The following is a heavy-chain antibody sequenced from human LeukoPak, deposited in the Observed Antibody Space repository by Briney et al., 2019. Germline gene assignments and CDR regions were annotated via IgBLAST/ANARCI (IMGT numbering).Heavy chain of an antibody. CDR1: GYSFTSYW. CDR2: IDPSDSYT. CDR3: ASVEGYGMDV. D-gene: IGHD5-24*01. V-gene: IGHV5-10-1*01. J-gene: IGHJ6*04. Sequence: GESLKIPCKGSGYSFTSYWISWVRQMPGKGLEWMGRIDPSDSYTNYSPSFQGHVTISADKSISTAYLQWSSLKASDTAMYYCASVEGYGMDVWGKGTTVTVSS.